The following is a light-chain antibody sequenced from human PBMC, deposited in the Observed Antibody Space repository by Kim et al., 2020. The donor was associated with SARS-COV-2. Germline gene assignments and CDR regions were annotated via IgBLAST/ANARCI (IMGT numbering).Light chain of an antibody. CDR2: GAS. Sequence: DIQMTQSPSSLSASVGDRVTITCRANQYINTYLNWYQQRPGKAPKLLIYGASSLQSGVPSRFSGSGSGTDFTLTISSLQPEDFATYFCQQTYSAPYTFGQGTKLEI. CDR3: QQTYSAPYT. V-gene: IGKV1-39*01. CDR1: QYINTY. J-gene: IGKJ2*01.